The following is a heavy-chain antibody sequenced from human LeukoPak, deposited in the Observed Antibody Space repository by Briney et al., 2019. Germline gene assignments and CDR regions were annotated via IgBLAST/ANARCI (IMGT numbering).Heavy chain of an antibody. V-gene: IGHV1-69*13. CDR1: GGTFSSYA. D-gene: IGHD2-21*02. Sequence: SVKVSCKASGGTFSSYAISWVRQAPGQGLEGLGGIIPIFGTANYAQKFQGRVTITADESTSTAYMELSSLRSEDTAVYYCARAIVVVTATDAFDIWGQGTMVTVSS. J-gene: IGHJ3*02. CDR2: IIPIFGTA. CDR3: ARAIVVVTATDAFDI.